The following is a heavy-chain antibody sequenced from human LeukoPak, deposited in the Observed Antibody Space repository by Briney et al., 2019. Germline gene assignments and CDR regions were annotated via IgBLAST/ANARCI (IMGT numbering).Heavy chain of an antibody. CDR2: IYYSGST. V-gene: IGHV4-59*04. CDR3: ARGQSRQLDYFDY. CDR1: GFTVDSNY. Sequence: GSLRLSCAASGFTVDSNYLSWVRQAPGKGLEWIGSIYYSGSTYNNPSLKSRVTMSVDTSKNQFSLVLNSVTAADTAVYYCARGQSRQLDYFDYWGQGTLVTVSS. D-gene: IGHD6-13*01. J-gene: IGHJ4*02.